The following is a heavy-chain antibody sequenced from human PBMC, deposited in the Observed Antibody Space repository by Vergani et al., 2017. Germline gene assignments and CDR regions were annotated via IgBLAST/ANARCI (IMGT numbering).Heavy chain of an antibody. CDR2: IYNSGNG. D-gene: IGHD3-16*01. Sequence: QMQLQESGPGLVKASETLSLTCTVSGDSIISRSYYWGWIRQPPGKGLEWIGSIYNSGNGDSSSSLKSRVTISADTLKNQFSLRLTSETAADTAVYYCASGKYYSDSTSHFRGRYFDVWGRGTLVTVPS. J-gene: IGHJ2*01. CDR3: ASGKYYSDSTSHFRGRYFDV. V-gene: IGHV4-39*01. CDR1: GDSIISRSYY.